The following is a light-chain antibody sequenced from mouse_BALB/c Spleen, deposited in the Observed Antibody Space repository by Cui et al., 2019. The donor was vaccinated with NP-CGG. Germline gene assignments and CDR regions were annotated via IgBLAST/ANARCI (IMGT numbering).Light chain of an antibody. CDR3: ALWYSNHWV. CDR2: GTN. Sequence: QSVLTQRSPRTTPPGDTVTLTCRSSTGAVTTSNYVNWVREKPEHLFTGLIGGTNNRAPGVPARFSGSLIGDKAALTITGAQTEDEAIYFCALWYSNHWVFGGGTKLTVL. J-gene: IGLJ1*01. CDR1: TGAVTTSNY. V-gene: IGLV1*01.